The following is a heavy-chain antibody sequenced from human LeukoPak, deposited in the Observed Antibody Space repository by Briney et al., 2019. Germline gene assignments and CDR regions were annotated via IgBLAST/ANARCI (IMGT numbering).Heavy chain of an antibody. Sequence: PGVSLRLSCADSGFTFSGYGMHWVRQAPGKGLEWAAAISHDGSSQYYADSVKGRFTISRDNSKNALYLQMNSLRPEGTAVYFCAKDQGYRGTAYLMDWGQGSLVAVSS. CDR1: GFTFSGYG. J-gene: IGHJ4*02. CDR2: ISHDGSSQ. CDR3: AKDQGYRGTAYLMD. V-gene: IGHV3-30*18. D-gene: IGHD3-9*01.